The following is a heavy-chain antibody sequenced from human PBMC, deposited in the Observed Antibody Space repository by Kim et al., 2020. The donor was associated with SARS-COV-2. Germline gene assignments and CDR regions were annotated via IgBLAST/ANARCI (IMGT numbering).Heavy chain of an antibody. V-gene: IGHV3-33*06. Sequence: GGSLRLSCAASGFTFSSYAMHWVRQAPGKGLEWVAVIWYDGSNKYYADSVKGRFTISRDNSKNTLYLQMNSLRAEDTAVYYCANGKGLRYGDLYYFDYWGQGTLVTVSS. CDR1: GFTFSSYA. CDR2: IWYDGSNK. D-gene: IGHD4-17*01. CDR3: ANGKGLRYGDLYYFDY. J-gene: IGHJ4*02.